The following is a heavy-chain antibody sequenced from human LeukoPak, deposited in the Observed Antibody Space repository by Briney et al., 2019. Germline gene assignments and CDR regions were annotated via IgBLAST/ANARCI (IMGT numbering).Heavy chain of an antibody. D-gene: IGHD4-23*01. V-gene: IGHV1-18*04. CDR2: ISTYSGNT. Sequence: ASVKVSCKASGYTFTGYYMHWVRQAPGQGLEWMGWISTYSGNTHYAPNLQGRLTMTTDTSTSTAYMELRSLTSDDTALYYCAKLWGTPCEGVGGNDWGQGTLVTVSS. CDR1: GYTFTGYY. J-gene: IGHJ4*02. CDR3: AKLWGTPCEGVGGND.